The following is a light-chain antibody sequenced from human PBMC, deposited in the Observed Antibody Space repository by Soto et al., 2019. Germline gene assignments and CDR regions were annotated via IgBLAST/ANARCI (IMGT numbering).Light chain of an antibody. J-gene: IGLJ1*01. CDR3: NSFSSSSTLV. Sequence: QSVLTQPASVSGSPGQSSTISCTGSSSDVGGYKYVSWYQQHPGKAPKLMIYDVRSRPSGVSNRFSGSKSGNTASLTISGLQAEDEADYYCNSFSSSSTLVFGTGTKLTVL. V-gene: IGLV2-14*01. CDR2: DVR. CDR1: SSDVGGYKY.